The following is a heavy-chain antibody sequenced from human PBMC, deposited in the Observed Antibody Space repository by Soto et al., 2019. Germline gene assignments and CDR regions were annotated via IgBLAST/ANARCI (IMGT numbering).Heavy chain of an antibody. D-gene: IGHD3-10*01. CDR2: IIPIFGTA. V-gene: IGHV1-69*01. CDR3: ARGEGTRGGSGSYCDY. Sequence: QVQLVQSGAEVKKPGSSVKVSCKASGGTFSSYAISWVRQAPGQGLEWMGGIIPIFGTANYAQKFQGRVTITADESTSTAYMELSSLGSEETAVYYCARGEGTRGGSGSYCDYWGQGTLVTVSS. J-gene: IGHJ4*02. CDR1: GGTFSSYA.